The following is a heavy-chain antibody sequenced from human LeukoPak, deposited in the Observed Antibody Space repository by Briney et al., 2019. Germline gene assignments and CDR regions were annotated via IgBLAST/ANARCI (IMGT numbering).Heavy chain of an antibody. CDR3: ARMTRILGYCSGGSCYSDWFDP. D-gene: IGHD2-15*01. Sequence: EASVKVSCKASGYTFTSYGISWVRQAPGQGLEWMGWISAYNGNTNYAQKLQGRVTMTTDTSTSTAYMELRSLRSDDTAVYYCARMTRILGYCSGGSCYSDWFDPWGQGTLVTVSS. J-gene: IGHJ5*02. CDR2: ISAYNGNT. CDR1: GYTFTSYG. V-gene: IGHV1-18*01.